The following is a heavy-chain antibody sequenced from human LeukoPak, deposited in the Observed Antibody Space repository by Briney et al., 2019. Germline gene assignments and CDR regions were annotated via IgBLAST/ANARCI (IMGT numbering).Heavy chain of an antibody. CDR3: AKVLQPYSDYLPYFDS. CDR1: GFTFGSFA. V-gene: IGHV3-23*01. CDR2: VAGRTTST. D-gene: IGHD4-11*01. Sequence: PGGSLRLSCVASGFTFGSFAMSWVRQAPGKGLEWVSIVAGRTTSTFYADSVKGRFTISRDNSKSTLHLQMSRLRGEDTAIYYRAKVLQPYSDYLPYFDSWGQGTLVTVSS. J-gene: IGHJ4*02.